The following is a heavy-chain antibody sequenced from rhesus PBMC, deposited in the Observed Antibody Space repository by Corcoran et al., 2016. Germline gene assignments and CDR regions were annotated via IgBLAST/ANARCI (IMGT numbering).Heavy chain of an antibody. V-gene: IGHV4-106*01. CDR3: ARTRLGGYDY. Sequence: QVQLQESGPGLVKPSETLSLTCAVSGGSISDDYYWSWIRQPPGKGLEWIGYIYGSGWGTNYNPSLKNRFTIAIDASKNQFSLKLSSVTAADTAVYYCARTRLGGYDYWGQGVLVTVSS. J-gene: IGHJ4*01. CDR1: GGSISDDYY. D-gene: IGHD5-12*01. CDR2: IYGSGWGT.